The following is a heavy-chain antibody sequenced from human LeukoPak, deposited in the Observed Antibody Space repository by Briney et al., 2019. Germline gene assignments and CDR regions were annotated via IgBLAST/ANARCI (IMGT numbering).Heavy chain of an antibody. CDR1: GDTFTSDG. D-gene: IGHD3-10*01. V-gene: IGHV1-18*04. CDR3: ARMTGYYGLGMDV. Sequence: ASVKVSCKASGDTFTSDGISWARQAPGQGREWMGWISAYNGNTNYAQKLQGRVTMTTDTSTSTAYMELRSLRSDDTAVYYCARMTGYYGLGMDVWGKGTTVTVSS. CDR2: ISAYNGNT. J-gene: IGHJ6*04.